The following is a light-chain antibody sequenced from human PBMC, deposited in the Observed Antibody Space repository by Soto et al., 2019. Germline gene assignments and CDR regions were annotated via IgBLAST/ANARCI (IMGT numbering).Light chain of an antibody. Sequence: DIQMTQSPSPLSASVGARGPTPGRASESVGAWLVWHQQKPGKAPKPLIYRASSLESGVPPTCGGNGSGTEFSLTTTTLQPADFATYYWQQYQTHPWTFGQGTKVEV. CDR3: QQYQTHPWT. CDR2: RAS. V-gene: IGKV1-5*03. CDR1: ESVGAW. J-gene: IGKJ1*01.